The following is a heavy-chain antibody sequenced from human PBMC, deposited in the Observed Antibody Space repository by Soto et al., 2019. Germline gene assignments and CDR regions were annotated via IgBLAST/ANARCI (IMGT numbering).Heavy chain of an antibody. V-gene: IGHV4-4*07. CDR2: IYPSGST. CDR3: VRGRSYSVYDF. D-gene: IGHD5-12*01. Sequence: PSETLSLTCTVSGGSISGHSWIWIRQPAGRGLEWIGHIYPSGSTSYNPSLRCRVTMSLDTSKNQIFLNLTSVTAADTAVFYCVRGRSYSVYDFWGPGTLVTVSS. CDR1: GGSISGHS. J-gene: IGHJ4*02.